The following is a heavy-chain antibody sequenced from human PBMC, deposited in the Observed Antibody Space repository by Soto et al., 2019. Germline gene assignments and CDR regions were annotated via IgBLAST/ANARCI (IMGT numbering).Heavy chain of an antibody. V-gene: IGHV3-23*01. Sequence: PGGSLRLSCAVSGFTVSNNYMSWVRQAPGKGLEWVSAISGSGTYTYYADSVQGRFTISRDNSKNTVFLQIHRPTAEDTAVYFCAKRLGGSGFTAFDYWGQGTLVTVSS. CDR2: ISGSGTYT. D-gene: IGHD2-15*01. CDR3: AKRLGGSGFTAFDY. CDR1: GFTVSNNY. J-gene: IGHJ4*02.